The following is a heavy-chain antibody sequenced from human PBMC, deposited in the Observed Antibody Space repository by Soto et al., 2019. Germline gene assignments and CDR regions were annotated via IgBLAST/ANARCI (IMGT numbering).Heavy chain of an antibody. J-gene: IGHJ4*02. CDR1: GGSFSGYY. V-gene: IGHV4-34*01. Sequence: NPSETLSLTCAVYGGSFSGYYWSWIRQPPGKGLEWIGEINHSGSTNYNPSLKSRVTISVDTSKNQFSLKLSSVTAADTAVYYCAREGYDSSGYSDYWGQGTLVTVSS. D-gene: IGHD3-22*01. CDR2: INHSGST. CDR3: AREGYDSSGYSDY.